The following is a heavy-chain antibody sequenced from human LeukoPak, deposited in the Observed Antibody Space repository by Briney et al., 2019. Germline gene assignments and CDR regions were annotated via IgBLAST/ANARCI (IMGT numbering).Heavy chain of an antibody. J-gene: IGHJ4*02. V-gene: IGHV3-23*01. CDR3: AKDLVLYSSSDY. CDR2: ISNGGDST. CDR1: GFTFRTYA. Sequence: GGSLRLSCAASGFTFRTYAMTWVRQAPGKGLEWVLTISNGGDSTYYADSVRGRFIISTDNSKNTVFLQMNSLRGEDTAVYYCAKDLVLYSSSDYWGQGTLVTVSS. D-gene: IGHD6-6*01.